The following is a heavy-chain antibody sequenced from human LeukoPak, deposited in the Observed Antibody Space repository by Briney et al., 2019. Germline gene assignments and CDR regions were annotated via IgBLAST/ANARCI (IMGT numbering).Heavy chain of an antibody. J-gene: IGHJ4*02. D-gene: IGHD4-17*01. CDR2: IYSGGSR. CDR1: GFTVSSNY. CDR3: ARDQRYGAFDY. V-gene: IGHV3-66*01. Sequence: GGSLRLSCVASGFTVSSNYMSWVRQAPGKGLEWVSVIYSGGSRYYADSVKGRFTISRDNSKNTLYLQMNSLRAEDTAVYYCARDQRYGAFDYWGQGTLVTVSS.